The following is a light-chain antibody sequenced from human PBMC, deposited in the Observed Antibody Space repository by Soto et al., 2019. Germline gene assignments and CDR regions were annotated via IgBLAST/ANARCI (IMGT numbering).Light chain of an antibody. J-gene: IGKJ3*01. V-gene: IGKV1-27*01. CDR2: SAF. Sequence: DIQLTQSPSSLSASVGDRVTITCRASQGINSYLAWYQQKPGKGPNLLIYSAFTLQSGVPSRFSGSRSGTEFTLTISSLQPEDVATYYCQMYTSALFTFGPGTKVDIK. CDR1: QGINSY. CDR3: QMYTSALFT.